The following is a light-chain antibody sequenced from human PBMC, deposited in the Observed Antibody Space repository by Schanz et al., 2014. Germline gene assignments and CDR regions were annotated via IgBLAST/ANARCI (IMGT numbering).Light chain of an antibody. J-gene: IGKJ1*01. CDR2: SAS. Sequence: EIVLTQSPGTLSLSPGERATLSCRASQRVTSTYLAWYQQKPGQAPRLLIYSASNRATGIPDRFSGSGSGTDFTLTISRLEPEDFAVYYCQQYGSSQWTFGQGTKVEIK. V-gene: IGKV3-20*01. CDR1: QRVTSTY. CDR3: QQYGSSQWT.